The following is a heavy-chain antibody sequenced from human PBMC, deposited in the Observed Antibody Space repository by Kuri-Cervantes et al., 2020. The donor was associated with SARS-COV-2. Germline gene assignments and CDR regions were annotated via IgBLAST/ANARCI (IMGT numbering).Heavy chain of an antibody. CDR2: MNPNSGNT. CDR1: GYTFTSYG. D-gene: IGHD2-21*02. CDR3: ARDCGDCYNDDAFDI. J-gene: IGHJ3*02. V-gene: IGHV1-8*03. Sequence: ASVKVSCKASGYTFTSYGISWVRQATGQGLEWMGWMNPNSGNTGYAQKFQGRVTITADESTSTAYMELSSLRSEDTAVYYCARDCGDCYNDDAFDIWGQGTMVTVSS.